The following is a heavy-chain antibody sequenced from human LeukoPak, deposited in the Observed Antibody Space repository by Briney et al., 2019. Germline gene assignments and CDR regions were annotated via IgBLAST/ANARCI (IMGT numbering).Heavy chain of an antibody. CDR2: IYYSGSN. D-gene: IGHD4-17*01. CDR1: GFTFSSYE. CDR3: ARQGYADFSSRPFDY. J-gene: IGHJ4*02. Sequence: GSLRLSCAASGFTFSSYEMNWVRQAPGKGLEWIGSIYYSGSNYYNPSLKSRVTISVDTSKNQFSLKLNSVTAADTAVYYCARQGYADFSSRPFDYWGQGTLVTVSS. V-gene: IGHV4-39*01.